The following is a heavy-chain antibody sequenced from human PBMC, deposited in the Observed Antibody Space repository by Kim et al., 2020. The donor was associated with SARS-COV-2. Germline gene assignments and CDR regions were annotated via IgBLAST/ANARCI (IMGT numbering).Heavy chain of an antibody. CDR2: IWYDGSNK. V-gene: IGHV3-33*01. J-gene: IGHJ6*04. CDR3: ARDEVPDGYGMDV. CDR1: GFTFSSYG. Sequence: GGSLRLSCAASGFTFSSYGMHWVRQAPGKGLEWVAVIWYDGSNKYYADSVKGRFTISRDNSKNTLYLQMNSLRAEDTAVYYCARDEVPDGYGMDVWGKGTTVTLSS. D-gene: IGHD2-2*01.